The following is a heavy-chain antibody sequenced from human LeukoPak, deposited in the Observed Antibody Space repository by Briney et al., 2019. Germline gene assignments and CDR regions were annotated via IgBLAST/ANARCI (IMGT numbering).Heavy chain of an antibody. V-gene: IGHV3-20*04. Sequence: RPGGSLRLSCTASGFTFGDYAMSWVRQAPGKGLEWVSGINWSGRSTGYADSVKGQFTISRDNAKNSLYLQMHSLRAEDTAFYYCARALYSNSWYYFEYWGQGILVTVSS. CDR2: INWSGRST. D-gene: IGHD6-13*01. CDR3: ARALYSNSWYYFEY. CDR1: GFTFGDYA. J-gene: IGHJ4*02.